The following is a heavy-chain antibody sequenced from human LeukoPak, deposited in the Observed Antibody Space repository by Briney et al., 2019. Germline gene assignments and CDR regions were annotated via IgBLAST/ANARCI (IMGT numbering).Heavy chain of an antibody. CDR3: VRGYGHYVRYYFDY. CDR2: INSDESSP. J-gene: IGHJ4*02. CDR1: GFPFSSYW. Sequence: GGTLRLSCAASGFPFSSYWMHWVRQAPGKGLVWVSRINSDESSPRYADSVRGRFTISRDNDKNTLYLQMNSVRDEDTAVYYCVRGYGHYVRYYFDYWGQGALVTVSS. D-gene: IGHD4-17*01. V-gene: IGHV3-74*01.